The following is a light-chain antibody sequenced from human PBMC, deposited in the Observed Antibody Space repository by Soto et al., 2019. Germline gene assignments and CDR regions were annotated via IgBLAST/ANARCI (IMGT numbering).Light chain of an antibody. V-gene: IGLV2-18*02. Sequence: QSALTQPPSVSGSPGQSVAISCTGTSSDVGSYNRVSWYQQAPGTAPKVMIYEVSNRPSGVPDRFSGSQSGNTASLTISGLQPEDEADYYCYSFTSSKTYVFGTGTKVTVL. CDR3: YSFTSSKTYV. CDR1: SSDVGSYNR. CDR2: EVS. J-gene: IGLJ1*01.